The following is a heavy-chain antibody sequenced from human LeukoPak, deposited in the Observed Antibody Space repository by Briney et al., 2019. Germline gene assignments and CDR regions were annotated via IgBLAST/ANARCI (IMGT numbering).Heavy chain of an antibody. D-gene: IGHD3-10*01. CDR2: ISSGGNSI. CDR3: ATTHYYVSGTYNAVGY. Sequence: GGSLRLSCAASGFIFSNSFMVWIRQAPGKGLEWVSYISSGGNSIYYADSVKGRFTISRDNAKNSLYLQMNSLRVEDTAVYYCATTHYYVSGTYNAVGYWGQGTLVTVSS. CDR1: GFIFSNSF. V-gene: IGHV3-11*04. J-gene: IGHJ4*02.